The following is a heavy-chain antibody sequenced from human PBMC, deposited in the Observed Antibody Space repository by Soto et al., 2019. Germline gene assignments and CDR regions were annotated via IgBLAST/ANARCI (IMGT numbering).Heavy chain of an antibody. CDR3: ARAAYGSGSYYASYFYYALDV. D-gene: IGHD3-10*01. J-gene: IGHJ6*02. Sequence: SETLSLTCTVSGASISNYYWSWVRQPPGKGLEWIGYILYTGNANYNPSLKSRVTMSEDASKNQVYLKISSLTAADTAVYYCARAAYGSGSYYASYFYYALDVWGQGTTVTVSS. CDR1: GASISNYY. V-gene: IGHV4-59*01. CDR2: ILYTGNA.